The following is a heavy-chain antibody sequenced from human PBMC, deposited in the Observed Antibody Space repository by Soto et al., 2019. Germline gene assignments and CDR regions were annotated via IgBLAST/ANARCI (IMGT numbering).Heavy chain of an antibody. CDR1: GGSISSSNW. CDR3: ASKYAFWSGRPYYFDY. V-gene: IGHV4-4*02. D-gene: IGHD3-3*01. J-gene: IGHJ4*02. Sequence: SETLSLTCAVSGGSISSSNWWSWVRQPPGKGLEWIGEIYHSGSTNYNPSLKSRVTISVDKSKNQFSLKLSSVTAADTAVYYCASKYAFWSGRPYYFDYWGQGTLVTVSS. CDR2: IYHSGST.